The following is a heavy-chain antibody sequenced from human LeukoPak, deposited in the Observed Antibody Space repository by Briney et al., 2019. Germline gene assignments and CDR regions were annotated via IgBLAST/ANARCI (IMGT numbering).Heavy chain of an antibody. CDR3: ARGRWTATETTYYLDY. CDR2: INAGNGKT. Sequence: GASVKVSCKASGYSFSDYAIHWVRQAPGQRLEWMGWINAGNGKTKYSQNFQGRVTITRDTSASTAYMELSSLRSEDTSVYYCARGRWTATETTYYLDYWGQGTLVTVSS. J-gene: IGHJ4*02. V-gene: IGHV1-3*01. CDR1: GYSFSDYA. D-gene: IGHD4-17*01.